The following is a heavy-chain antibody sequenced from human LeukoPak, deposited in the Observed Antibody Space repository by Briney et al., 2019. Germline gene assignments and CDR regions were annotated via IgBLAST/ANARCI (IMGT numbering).Heavy chain of an antibody. D-gene: IGHD6-19*01. CDR1: GGSIRSYY. V-gene: IGHV4-4*07. CDR2: IYTSGST. CDR3: ARDSPFGSGWVDAFDI. Sequence: PSETLSLTCTVSGGSIRSYYWSWIRQPAGRGLEWIGRIYTSGSTNYNPSLKSRVTMSVDTSKNQSSLKLSSVTAADTAVYYCARDSPFGSGWVDAFDIWGQGTMVTVSS. J-gene: IGHJ3*02.